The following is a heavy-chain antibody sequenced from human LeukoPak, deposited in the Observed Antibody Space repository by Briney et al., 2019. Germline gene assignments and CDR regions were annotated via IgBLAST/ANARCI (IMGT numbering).Heavy chain of an antibody. V-gene: IGHV3-66*01. Sequence: GGSLRLSCAASGFTVSSNYMSWVRQAPGKGLEWVSVIYSGGSTYYADSVKGRFTISRDNSKNTLYLQVNSLRAEDTAVYYCARVGSSGSGFDYWGQGTLVTVSS. J-gene: IGHJ4*02. CDR2: IYSGGST. D-gene: IGHD3-22*01. CDR3: ARVGSSGSGFDY. CDR1: GFTVSSNY.